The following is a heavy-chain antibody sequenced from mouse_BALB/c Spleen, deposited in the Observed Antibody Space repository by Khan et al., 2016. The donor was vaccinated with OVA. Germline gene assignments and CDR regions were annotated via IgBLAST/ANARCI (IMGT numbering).Heavy chain of an antibody. CDR1: GLSLSSYG. CDR2: IWRGGST. J-gene: IGHJ4*01. D-gene: IGHD1-1*02. CDR3: AKNLVYAMDY. V-gene: IGHV2-5*01. Sequence: VQLQESGPGLVQPSQSLSVTCTVSGLSLSSYGVHWVRQSPGKGLEWLGVIWRGGSTDYNAAFMSRLSITKDNSKSQVFFEMNSLQADDTAIYYCAKNLVYAMDYWGQGTSVTVSS.